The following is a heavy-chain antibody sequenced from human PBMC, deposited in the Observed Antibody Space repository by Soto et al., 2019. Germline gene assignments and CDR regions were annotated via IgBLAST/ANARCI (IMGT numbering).Heavy chain of an antibody. Sequence: GGSLRLSCAASGFTFSSYGMHWVRQAPGKGLEWVAVIWYDGSNKYYADSVKDRFTISRDNSKNTLYLQMNSLRAEDTAVYYCARDPASYSGSYLPGSWFDPWGQGTLVTVSS. V-gene: IGHV3-33*01. CDR1: GFTFSSYG. J-gene: IGHJ5*02. CDR2: IWYDGSNK. D-gene: IGHD1-26*01. CDR3: ARDPASYSGSYLPGSWFDP.